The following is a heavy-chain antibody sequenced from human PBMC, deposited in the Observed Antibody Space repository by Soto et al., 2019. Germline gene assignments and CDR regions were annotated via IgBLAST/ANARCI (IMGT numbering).Heavy chain of an antibody. J-gene: IGHJ4*02. V-gene: IGHV3-53*02. CDR2: IYSDATT. CDR3: AILSN. D-gene: IGHD6-6*01. CDR1: GFTVSSNY. Sequence: EVQLVETGGGLIQPGGSLRLSCAASGFTVSSNYMNWVRQAPGKGLEWLSIIYSDATTYYADSVKGRFTISRDNFKNTLYLQMNNLRAEVTAVYYCAILSNWGQGTLVTVSS.